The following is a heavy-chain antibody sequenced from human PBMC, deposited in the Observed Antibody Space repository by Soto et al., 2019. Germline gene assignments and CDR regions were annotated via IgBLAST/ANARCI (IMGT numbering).Heavy chain of an antibody. J-gene: IGHJ5*02. V-gene: IGHV3-23*01. CDR3: AKPITAGGLNS. CDR2: ISASATQT. D-gene: IGHD3-10*01. Sequence: EARILESGGGLAQPGGSLKISCTASGFNFNIYAMSWVRQAPGKGLEWVSGISASATQTYYAESVKGRFAISRDNSKSTLYLQPDSLTAEDTARYYCAKPITAGGLNSWGPGTLVAVSS. CDR1: GFNFNIYA.